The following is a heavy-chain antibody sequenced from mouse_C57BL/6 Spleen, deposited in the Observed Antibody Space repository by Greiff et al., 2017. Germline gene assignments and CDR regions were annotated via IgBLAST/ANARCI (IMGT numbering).Heavy chain of an antibody. D-gene: IGHD4-1*02. CDR2: IHPNSGST. J-gene: IGHJ4*01. V-gene: IGHV1-64*01. Sequence: QVQLQQPGAELVKPGASVKLSCKASGYTFTSYWMHWVKQRPGQGLEWIGMIHPNSGSTNYNEKFKGKATLTVDKSSSTAYMQLSSLTSEDSAVYYCERTTGTHAMDYWGQGTSVTVSS. CDR1: GYTFTSYW. CDR3: ERTTGTHAMDY.